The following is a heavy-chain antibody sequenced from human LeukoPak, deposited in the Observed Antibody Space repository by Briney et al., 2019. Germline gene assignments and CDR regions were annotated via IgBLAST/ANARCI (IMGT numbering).Heavy chain of an antibody. CDR1: GGSISSSNW. V-gene: IGHV4-4*02. CDR3: ARIGGFSIDY. J-gene: IGHJ4*02. CDR2: ISHREST. Sequence: PSETLSLTCAVSGGSISSSNWWSWVRQPPGKGLEWIGEISHRESTNYNPSLKSRVTMSVDKSRNQFSLNLTSVTAADTAMYYCARIGGFSIDYWGQGTLVTVSS. D-gene: IGHD3-16*01.